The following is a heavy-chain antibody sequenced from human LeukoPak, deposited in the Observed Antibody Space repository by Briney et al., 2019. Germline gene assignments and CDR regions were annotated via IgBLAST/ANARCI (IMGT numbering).Heavy chain of an antibody. CDR3: ARGLPGIAAALAIYYFDY. Sequence: SETLSLTCTVSGGSISSYYWSWIRQPPGKGLEWIGYIYYSGSTNYNPSLKSRVTISVDTSKNQFSLKLSSVTAADTAVYFCARGLPGIAAALAIYYFDYWDQGTLVTVSS. CDR1: GGSISSYY. V-gene: IGHV4-59*01. CDR2: IYYSGST. D-gene: IGHD6-13*01. J-gene: IGHJ4*02.